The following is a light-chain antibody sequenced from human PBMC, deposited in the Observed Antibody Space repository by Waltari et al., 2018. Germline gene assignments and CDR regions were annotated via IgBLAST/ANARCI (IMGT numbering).Light chain of an antibody. Sequence: EIVLTQSPGTLSLSPGERATLSCWASQSVGRSLAWYQQKRGQAPRLLIYGASTRATGIPVRFSGSGSGTDFSLTISRLEPEDFAVYYCQHYVRLPVTFGQGTKVEIK. CDR2: GAS. V-gene: IGKV3-20*01. CDR3: QHYVRLPVT. CDR1: QSVGRS. J-gene: IGKJ1*01.